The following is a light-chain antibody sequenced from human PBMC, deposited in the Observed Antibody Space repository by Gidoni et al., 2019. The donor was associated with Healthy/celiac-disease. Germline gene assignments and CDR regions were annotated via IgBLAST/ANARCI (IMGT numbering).Light chain of an antibody. CDR3: QQYGSSPFT. V-gene: IGKV3-20*01. Sequence: EIVLTQSPGTLSLSPGERATLSCRASQSVSSSYLSWYQQKPGQAPRLLIYGASSKATGIPQRFSGSGSGKDFTLTISRLEPEDFAVYYCQQYGSSPFTFGGXTKVEIK. CDR2: GAS. CDR1: QSVSSSY. J-gene: IGKJ4*01.